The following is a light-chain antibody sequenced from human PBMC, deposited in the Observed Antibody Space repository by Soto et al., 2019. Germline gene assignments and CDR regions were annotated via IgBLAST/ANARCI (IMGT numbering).Light chain of an antibody. Sequence: ENVLTQSPGTLSLSPGERATLSCRASQSISNNYLAWYQRKPGQAPRLLIYGASSRATGLPDRFSGSGSGTDFTLTISRLEPEHFAVDYCQQYSGSYTFGQGTKLEIK. V-gene: IGKV3-20*01. CDR1: QSISNNY. CDR3: QQYSGSYT. CDR2: GAS. J-gene: IGKJ2*01.